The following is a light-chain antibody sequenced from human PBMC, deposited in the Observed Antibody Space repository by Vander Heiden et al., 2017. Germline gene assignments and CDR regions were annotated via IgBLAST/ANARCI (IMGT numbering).Light chain of an antibody. Sequence: SYVLTQPPSVSVAPGQTARITCGGNNIGSKSVHWYQQKPGQAPVLVGYDDSARPSGIPERFSGSNSGNTATLTISRVEAGDEADYYCQVWDSSSDHYVFGTGTKVTVL. J-gene: IGLJ1*01. CDR3: QVWDSSSDHYV. V-gene: IGLV3-21*02. CDR2: DDS. CDR1: NIGSKS.